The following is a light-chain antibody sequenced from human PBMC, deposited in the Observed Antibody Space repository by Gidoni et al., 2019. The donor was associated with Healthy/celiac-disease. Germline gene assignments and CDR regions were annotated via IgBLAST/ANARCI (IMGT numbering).Light chain of an antibody. CDR1: QSISSY. V-gene: IGKV1-39*01. CDR3: QQSYSREIT. CDR2: AAS. Sequence: DIQMTQSPSSLSASVGDRVTITCRASQSISSYLNWYQQKPGKAPKLLIYAASSLQSGVPSRFSGSGSGTDFTLTISSLQPEDFATYYCQQSYSREITFGHGTRLEIK. J-gene: IGKJ5*01.